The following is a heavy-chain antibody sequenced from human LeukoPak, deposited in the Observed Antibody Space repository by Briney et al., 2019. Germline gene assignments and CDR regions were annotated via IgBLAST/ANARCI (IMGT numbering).Heavy chain of an antibody. D-gene: IGHD5-24*01. Sequence: ASVKVSCKASGYTFTSYDINWVRQATGQGLEWMGWINPNSGGTNYAQKFQGRVTMTRDTSISTAYMELSRLRSDDTAVYYCARGEMATIRGIDYWGQGTLVTVSS. CDR2: INPNSGGT. CDR1: GYTFTSYD. CDR3: ARGEMATIRGIDY. J-gene: IGHJ4*02. V-gene: IGHV1-2*02.